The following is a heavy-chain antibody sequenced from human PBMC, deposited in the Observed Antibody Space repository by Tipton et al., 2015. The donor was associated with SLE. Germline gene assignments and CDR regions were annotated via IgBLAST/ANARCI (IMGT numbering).Heavy chain of an antibody. CDR1: GDSISANDYY. J-gene: IGHJ4*02. CDR3: ARRRVQGVIRTFDY. CDR2: IVYSRNT. V-gene: IGHV4-30-4*08. Sequence: TLSLTCTVSGDSISANDYYWTWIRQRPGRGLEWIGHIVYSRNTDYNPSLQGRLSISVDTSKNQFSLKLTSVTAADTGVYYCARRRVQGVIRTFDYWGQGTLVTVSS. D-gene: IGHD3-10*01.